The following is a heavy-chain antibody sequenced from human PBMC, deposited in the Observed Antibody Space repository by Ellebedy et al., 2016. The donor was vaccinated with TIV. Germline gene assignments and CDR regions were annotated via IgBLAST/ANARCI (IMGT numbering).Heavy chain of an antibody. CDR2: IYSGGST. J-gene: IGHJ4*02. CDR3: ARGWSTPDS. D-gene: IGHD2-15*01. Sequence: GESLKISCAASGFTVSSNYMSWVRQAPGKGLEWVSVIYSGGSTYYADSVKGRFTISRDNAKNSLYLQMNSLRAEDTAVYYCARGWSTPDSWGQGTLVIVSS. V-gene: IGHV3-53*01. CDR1: GFTVSSNY.